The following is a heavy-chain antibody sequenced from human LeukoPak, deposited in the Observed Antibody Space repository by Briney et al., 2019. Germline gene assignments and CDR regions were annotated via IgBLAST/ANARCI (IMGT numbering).Heavy chain of an antibody. CDR1: GGSISSGGYY. V-gene: IGHV4-31*03. CDR3: ARVRDNRMTAYYFDY. J-gene: IGHJ4*02. D-gene: IGHD1-14*01. CDR2: IYYSGST. Sequence: KPSETLSLTCTVSGGSISSGGYYWSWIRQHPGKGLEWIGYIYYSGSTYYNPSLKSRVTISVDTSKNQFSLKLSSVTAADTAVYYCARVRDNRMTAYYFDYWGQGTLVTVSS.